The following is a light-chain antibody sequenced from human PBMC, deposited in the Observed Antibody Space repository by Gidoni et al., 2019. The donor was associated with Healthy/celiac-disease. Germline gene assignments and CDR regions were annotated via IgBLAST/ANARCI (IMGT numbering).Light chain of an antibody. CDR2: AAS. V-gene: IGKV1-39*01. CDR3: QQSYSTPRWT. Sequence: DIQMTQSPSSLSASVGDRVTITCRASQSISIYLNWYQQKPGKAPKLLIYAASSLQSGVPSRFSGSGSGTDFTLTISSLQPEDFATYYCQQSYSTPRWTFGQXTKVEIK. CDR1: QSISIY. J-gene: IGKJ1*01.